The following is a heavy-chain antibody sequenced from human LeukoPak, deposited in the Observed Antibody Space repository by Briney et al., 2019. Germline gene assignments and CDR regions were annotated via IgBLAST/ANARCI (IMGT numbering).Heavy chain of an antibody. D-gene: IGHD3-3*01. J-gene: IGHJ6*02. Sequence: SETLSLTCTVSGGSISSSSYYWGWIRQPPGKGLEWIGSIYYSGSTYYNPSLESRVTISVDTSKNQFSLKLSSVTAADTAVYYCARLGGLRFLEWPQDGMDVWGQGTTVTVSS. CDR1: GGSISSSSYY. CDR3: ARLGGLRFLEWPQDGMDV. V-gene: IGHV4-39*01. CDR2: IYYSGST.